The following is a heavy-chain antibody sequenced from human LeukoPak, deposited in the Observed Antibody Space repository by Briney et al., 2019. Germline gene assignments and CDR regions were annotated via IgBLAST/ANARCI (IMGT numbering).Heavy chain of an antibody. CDR1: GFTFSTYG. CDR3: AKDARASADYGYYFDY. CDR2: ISYDGGNK. Sequence: PGRSLRLSCAASGFTFSTYGMHWVRQAPGKGLEWVAFISYDGGNKYYPDSVKGRFTISRDSSKSTLILQMNSLRTEDTAVYYCAKDARASADYGYYFDYWGQGTLVTVSS. J-gene: IGHJ4*02. V-gene: IGHV3-30*18. D-gene: IGHD4-17*01.